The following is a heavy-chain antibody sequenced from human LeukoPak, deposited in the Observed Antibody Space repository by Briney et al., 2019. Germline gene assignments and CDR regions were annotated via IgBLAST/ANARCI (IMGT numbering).Heavy chain of an antibody. V-gene: IGHV4-34*01. CDR2: INHSGST. CDR1: GGSLSGYY. D-gene: IGHD5-18*01. J-gene: IGHJ4*02. Sequence: PSETLSLTCAVYGGSLSGYYWSWIRQPPGKGLEWIGGINHSGSTNYNPSLKSRVTISVDTSKNQFSLKLSSVTAADTAVYYCARGYSYGYGAPFDYWGQGTLVTVSS. CDR3: ARGYSYGYGAPFDY.